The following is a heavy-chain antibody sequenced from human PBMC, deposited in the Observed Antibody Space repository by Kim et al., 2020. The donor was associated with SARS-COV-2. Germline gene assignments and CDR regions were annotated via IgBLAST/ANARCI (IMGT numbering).Heavy chain of an antibody. V-gene: IGHV3-33*01. CDR3: ARDLNVYDYVWGSYRDYYYGMDV. D-gene: IGHD3-16*01. Sequence: GGSLRLSCAASGFTFSSYGMHWVRQAPGKGLKWVAVIWYDGSNKYYADSVKGRFTISRDNSKNTLYLQMNSLRAEDTAVYYCARDLNVYDYVWGSYRDYYYGMDVWGQGTTVTVSS. CDR2: IWYDGSNK. J-gene: IGHJ6*02. CDR1: GFTFSSYG.